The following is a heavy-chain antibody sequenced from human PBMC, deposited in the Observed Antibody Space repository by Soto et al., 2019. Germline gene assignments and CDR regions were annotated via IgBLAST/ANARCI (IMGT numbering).Heavy chain of an antibody. Sequence: GGSLRLSCAASGFTFSSHAMSRVRQAPGKGLEWVSAISGSGGSTYYADSVKGRFTISRDNSKNTLYLQMNSLRAEDTAVYYCAKGGLVRFLEWLPSSDAFDIWGQGTMVTVSS. CDR3: AKGGLVRFLEWLPSSDAFDI. V-gene: IGHV3-23*01. D-gene: IGHD3-3*01. CDR2: ISGSGGST. J-gene: IGHJ3*02. CDR1: GFTFSSHA.